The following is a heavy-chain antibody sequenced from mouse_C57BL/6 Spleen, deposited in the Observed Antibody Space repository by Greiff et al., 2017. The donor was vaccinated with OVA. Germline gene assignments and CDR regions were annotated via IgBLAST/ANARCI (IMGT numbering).Heavy chain of an antibody. D-gene: IGHD2-4*01. V-gene: IGHV10-1*01. J-gene: IGHJ4*01. CDR2: IRSKSSNYAT. CDR3: VRHIYYDYDDYAMDY. Sequence: GGGLVQPKGSLKLSCAASGFSFNTYAMNWVRQAPGKGLEWVARIRSKSSNYATYYADSVKDRFTISRDDSESMLYLQMNNLKTEDTAMYYCVRHIYYDYDDYAMDYWGQGTSVTVSS. CDR1: GFSFNTYA.